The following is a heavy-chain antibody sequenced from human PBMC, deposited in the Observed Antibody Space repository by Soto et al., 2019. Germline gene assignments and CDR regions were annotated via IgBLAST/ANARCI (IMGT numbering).Heavy chain of an antibody. Sequence: WGSLRLSCAASGFTFSSYAMHWVRQAPGKGLEYVSAISSNGGSTYYANSVKGRFTISRDNSKNTLYLQMGSLRAEDLAVYYCARGPGYYFDYWGQGTLVTVAS. J-gene: IGHJ4*02. CDR2: ISSNGGST. V-gene: IGHV3-64*01. CDR3: ARGPGYYFDY. CDR1: GFTFSSYA.